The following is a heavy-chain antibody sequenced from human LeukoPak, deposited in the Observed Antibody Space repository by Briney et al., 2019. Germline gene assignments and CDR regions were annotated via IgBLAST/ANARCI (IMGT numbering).Heavy chain of an antibody. CDR1: GFTVSSNY. CDR2: IYSGGST. CDR3: ARMLGGGYTGLFDC. Sequence: GGSLRLSCAASGFTVSSNYMSWVRQAPGKGLEWVSVIYSGGSTSYADSVKGRFTISRDNSKNTLYLQMNSLRAEDTAVYYCARMLGGGYTGLFDCWGQGTLVTVSS. D-gene: IGHD3-10*02. J-gene: IGHJ4*02. V-gene: IGHV3-53*01.